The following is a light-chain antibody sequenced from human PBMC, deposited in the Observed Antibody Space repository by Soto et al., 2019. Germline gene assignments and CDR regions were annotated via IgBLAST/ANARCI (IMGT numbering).Light chain of an antibody. V-gene: IGKV1-39*01. CDR1: QSIINY. J-gene: IGKJ1*01. CDR2: AAS. CDR3: QQSYTTPRT. Sequence: DIQMTQSPSSLSASVGDRVTITCRASQSIINYLNWYQQKPGKAPNLLIYAASSLQSGVPSRFSGSGSGTDFILTISSLQPEGSATYYCQQSYTTPRTFGQGTKVEIK.